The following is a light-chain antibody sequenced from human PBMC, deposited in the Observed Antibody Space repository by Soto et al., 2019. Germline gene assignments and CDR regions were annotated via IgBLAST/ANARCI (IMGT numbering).Light chain of an antibody. V-gene: IGLV2-14*03. J-gene: IGLJ1*01. CDR1: SSDIGGYNY. Sequence: QSALTQPASVSGSPGQSITISCTGTSSDIGGYNYVSRYQRHPGKAPKLMIYDVSDRPSGVSNRFSGSKSGNTASLTISGLQAEDEADYFCSSYTSSSTPFVFGTGTKVTVL. CDR2: DVS. CDR3: SSYTSSSTPFV.